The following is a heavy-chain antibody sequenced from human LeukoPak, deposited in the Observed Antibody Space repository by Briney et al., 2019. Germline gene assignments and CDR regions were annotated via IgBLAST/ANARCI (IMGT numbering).Heavy chain of an antibody. CDR3: ARDRVELNWFDP. Sequence: GGSLRLSCAASGFTFSSYAMHWVRQAPGKGLEWVAVISYDGSNKYYADSVKGRFTISRDNSKNTLYLQMNSLRAEDTAVYYCARDRVELNWFDPWGQGTLVTVSS. CDR1: GFTFSSYA. D-gene: IGHD3-3*01. J-gene: IGHJ5*02. CDR2: ISYDGSNK. V-gene: IGHV3-30-3*01.